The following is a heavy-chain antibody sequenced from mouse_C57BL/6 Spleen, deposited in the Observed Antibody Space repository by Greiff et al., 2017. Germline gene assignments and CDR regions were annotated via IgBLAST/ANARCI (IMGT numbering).Heavy chain of an antibody. D-gene: IGHD1-1*01. CDR3: ARSTVGPYLDY. V-gene: IGHV1-18*01. CDR1: GYTFTDYN. CDR2: INPNNGGT. J-gene: IGHJ2*01. Sequence: EVQLQESGPELVKPGASVKIPCKASGYTFTDYNMDWVKQSHGKSLEWIGDINPNNGGTIYNQKFKGKATLTVDKSSSTAYMELRSLTSADTAVYYCARSTVGPYLDYWGQGTTLTVSS.